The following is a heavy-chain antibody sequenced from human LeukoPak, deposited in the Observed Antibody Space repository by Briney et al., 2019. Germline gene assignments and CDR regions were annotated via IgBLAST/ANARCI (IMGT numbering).Heavy chain of an antibody. Sequence: PSETLSLTCAVYGGSFSGYYWSWIRQPPGKGLEWIGEINHSGSTNYNPSLKSRVTISVDTSKNQFSLKLSSVTAADTAVYYCARPRGYYDSSGYYPDSFDYWGQGTLVTVSS. J-gene: IGHJ4*02. CDR3: ARPRGYYDSSGYYPDSFDY. CDR2: INHSGST. D-gene: IGHD3-22*01. CDR1: GGSFSGYY. V-gene: IGHV4-34*01.